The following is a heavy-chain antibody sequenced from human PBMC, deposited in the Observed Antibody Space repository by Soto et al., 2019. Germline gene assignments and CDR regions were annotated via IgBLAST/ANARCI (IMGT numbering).Heavy chain of an antibody. CDR1: GGSFSGYY. J-gene: IGHJ5*02. D-gene: IGHD6-13*01. CDR3: ARCYYHSSTLGNWFDP. CDR2: INHSGST. Sequence: PSETLSLTCAVYGGSFSGYYWSWIRQPPGKGLEWIGEINHSGSTNYNPSLKSRVTISVDTSKNQFSLKLSSVTAADTAVYYCARCYYHSSTLGNWFDPWGQGTLVTVSS. V-gene: IGHV4-34*01.